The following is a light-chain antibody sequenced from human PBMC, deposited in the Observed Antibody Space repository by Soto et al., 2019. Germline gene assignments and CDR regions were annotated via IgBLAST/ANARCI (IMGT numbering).Light chain of an antibody. V-gene: IGKV3D-20*02. Sequence: EIVLTQSPGTLSLSPGKIATLSCRASQSISSSYLAWYQQKPGQAPRLLIYDASNRATGIPARFSGSGSGTDFTLTIRSLEPEDFAVYYCQQRSNWPLITFGQGTRLEIK. J-gene: IGKJ5*01. CDR3: QQRSNWPLIT. CDR1: QSISSSY. CDR2: DAS.